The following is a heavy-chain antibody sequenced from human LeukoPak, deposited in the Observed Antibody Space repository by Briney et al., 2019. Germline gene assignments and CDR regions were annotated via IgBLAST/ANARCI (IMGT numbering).Heavy chain of an antibody. Sequence: QTGGSLRLSCAASGFTFSSYEMNWVRQAPGKGLEWVSYISSSGSTIYYADSVKGRFTISRDNAKNSLYLQMNSLRAEDSAVYYCARTFGRLVNPYFDYWGQGTLVTVSS. D-gene: IGHD3-9*01. CDR3: ARTFGRLVNPYFDY. J-gene: IGHJ4*02. CDR2: ISSSGSTI. V-gene: IGHV3-48*03. CDR1: GFTFSSYE.